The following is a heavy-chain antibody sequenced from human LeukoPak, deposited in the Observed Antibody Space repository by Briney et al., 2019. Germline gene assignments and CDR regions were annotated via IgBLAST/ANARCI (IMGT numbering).Heavy chain of an antibody. CDR3: AREPRYSDYDRVLDY. Sequence: APVKVSCKASGGTFNSYAISWVRQAPGQGLERMGGIIPIFGTANYAQKFQGRVTVTADDLTSTAYMELNSLRSEDTAMYYCAREPRYSDYDRVLDYWGQGTLVTVSS. V-gene: IGHV1-69*13. CDR2: IIPIFGTA. CDR1: GGTFNSYA. D-gene: IGHD5-12*01. J-gene: IGHJ4*02.